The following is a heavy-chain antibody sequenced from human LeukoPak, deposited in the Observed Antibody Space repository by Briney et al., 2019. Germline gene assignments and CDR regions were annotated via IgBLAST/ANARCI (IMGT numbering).Heavy chain of an antibody. CDR1: GGSISSGSYY. CDR3: AREIWSQLGYYYYGMDV. CDR2: IYTSGST. J-gene: IGHJ6*02. D-gene: IGHD1-1*01. Sequence: TLSLTCTVSGGSISSGSYYWSWIRQPAGKGLEWIGRIYTSGSTNYNPSLKSRVTISVDTSKNQFSLKLSSVTAADTAVYYCAREIWSQLGYYYYGMDVWGQGTTVTVSS. V-gene: IGHV4-61*02.